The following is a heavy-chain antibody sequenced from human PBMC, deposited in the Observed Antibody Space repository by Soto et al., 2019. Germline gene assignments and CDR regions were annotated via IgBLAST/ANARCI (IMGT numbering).Heavy chain of an antibody. CDR2: IIPILGIA. V-gene: IGHV1-69*04. J-gene: IGHJ5*02. CDR1: GGTFSSYT. Sequence: TSVKVSCKASGGTFSSYTISWVRQAPGQGLEWMGRIIPILGIANYAQKFQGRVTITADKSTSTAYMELSSLRSEDTAVYYCARDPPFKTRLNNWFDPWGQGTLVTVSS. CDR3: ARDPPFKTRLNNWFDP.